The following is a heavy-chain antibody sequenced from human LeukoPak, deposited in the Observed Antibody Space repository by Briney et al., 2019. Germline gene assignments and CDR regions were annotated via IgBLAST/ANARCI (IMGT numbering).Heavy chain of an antibody. D-gene: IGHD3-10*01. CDR3: AKEIYAYGSRGFDY. CDR2: VSSSGDYT. CDR1: QSTFSDYA. V-gene: IGHV3-23*01. Sequence: GGSLRLSCSASQSTFSDYAMTWVRQAPGKGLEWVSGVSSSGDYTFYADSVKGRFTISRDNSKNTLYLQLNSLRVEDTAVYYCAKEIYAYGSRGFDYWGQGTLVTVSS. J-gene: IGHJ4*02.